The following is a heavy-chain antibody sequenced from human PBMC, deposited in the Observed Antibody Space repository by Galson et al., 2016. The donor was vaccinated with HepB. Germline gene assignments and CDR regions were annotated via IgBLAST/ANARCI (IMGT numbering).Heavy chain of an antibody. CDR2: LSVDGIST. J-gene: IGHJ4*02. Sequence: SLRLSCAASGFAFSRSAMHWVRQAPGKGLEWLAILSVDGISTFYADSVKGRFTISRDNSKDSLYLQINGLRPEDTGIYYCARDRQTYDGDCLDYWGQGTLVTVST. V-gene: IGHV3-30-3*01. D-gene: IGHD4-17*01. CDR1: GFAFSRSA. CDR3: ARDRQTYDGDCLDY.